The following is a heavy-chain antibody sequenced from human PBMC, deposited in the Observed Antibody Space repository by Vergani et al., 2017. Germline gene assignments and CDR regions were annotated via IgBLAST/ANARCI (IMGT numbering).Heavy chain of an antibody. D-gene: IGHD2/OR15-2a*01. Sequence: EVQLVESGGGLVKPGGSLRLSCAASGFTFSSYSMNWVRQAPEKGLEWVSSISSSSSYIYYADSVKGRFTISRDNAKNSLYLQMNSLRAEDTAVYYCARDSPKYPSGYFQHWGQGTLVTVSS. CDR2: ISSSSSYI. V-gene: IGHV3-21*01. CDR3: ARDSPKYPSGYFQH. CDR1: GFTFSSYS. J-gene: IGHJ1*01.